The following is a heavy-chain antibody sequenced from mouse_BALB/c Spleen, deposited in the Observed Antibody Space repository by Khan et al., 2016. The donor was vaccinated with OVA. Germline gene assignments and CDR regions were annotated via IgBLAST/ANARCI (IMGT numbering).Heavy chain of an antibody. Sequence: VQLQESGPGLVQPSQSLSITCTVSGFSLTTYGVHWVRQSPGKGLEWLGVIWSGGSTDYNAAFLSRLSISKDSSKSQLFFKMNSLQANDTAIYXCASGGKNYYPMDYWGQGTSVTVSS. CDR1: GFSLTTYG. J-gene: IGHJ4*01. CDR3: ASGGKNYYPMDY. CDR2: IWSGGST. V-gene: IGHV2-2*02.